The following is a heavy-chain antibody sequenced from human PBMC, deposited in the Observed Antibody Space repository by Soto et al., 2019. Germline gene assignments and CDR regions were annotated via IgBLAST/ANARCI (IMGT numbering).Heavy chain of an antibody. CDR3: ARDSNGYNYNFDY. Sequence: SGGSLRLSCAASGFTFSSYGMHWVRQAPGKGLEWVAVIWYDGSNKYYADSVKGRFTISRDNSKNTLYLQMNSLRAEDTAVYYCARDSNGYNYNFDYWGQGTLVTVS. CDR2: IWYDGSNK. D-gene: IGHD5-12*01. CDR1: GFTFSSYG. J-gene: IGHJ4*02. V-gene: IGHV3-33*01.